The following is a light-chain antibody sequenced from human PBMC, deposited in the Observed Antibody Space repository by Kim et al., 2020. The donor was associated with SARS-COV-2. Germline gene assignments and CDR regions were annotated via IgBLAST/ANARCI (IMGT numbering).Light chain of an antibody. CDR1: QSVTSY. CDR2: DAS. V-gene: IGKV3-11*01. Sequence: LSPGERATLSCWASQSVTSYLAWYQQKPGQAPRLLIYDASKRATGIPARFSGSGSGTDFTLTISSLEPEDFAVYYCQQRSNWPLTFGGGTKVEIK. CDR3: QQRSNWPLT. J-gene: IGKJ4*01.